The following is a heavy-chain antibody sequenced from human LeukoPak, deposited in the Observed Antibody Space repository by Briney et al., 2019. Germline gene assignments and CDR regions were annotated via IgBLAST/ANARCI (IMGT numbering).Heavy chain of an antibody. CDR3: ARLEVRGVIGP. D-gene: IGHD3-10*01. V-gene: IGHV3-53*01. CDR2: IYTGGST. J-gene: IGHJ5*02. Sequence: PGGSLRLSCVASEFSVSSNHMNWVRQAPGKGLEWVSTIYTGGSTYYADSVKGRFTVSRDKSKNTLYPPMNSLRAEDTAVYYCARLEVRGVIGPWGQGTLVTVSS. CDR1: EFSVSSNH.